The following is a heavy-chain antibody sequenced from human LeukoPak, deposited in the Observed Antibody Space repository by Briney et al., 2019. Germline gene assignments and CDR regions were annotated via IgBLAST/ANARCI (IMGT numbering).Heavy chain of an antibody. CDR3: TRTDVRTYYYDTADY. CDR1: GFTFSGST. J-gene: IGHJ4*02. D-gene: IGHD3-22*01. Sequence: GGSLRLSCAASGFTFSGSTMHWVRQASGKGLEWVGRITSKANSYATAYAASVKGRFTISRDDSKNTAYLQMNSLKTEDTAVYYSTRTDVRTYYYDTADYWGQGTLVTVSS. V-gene: IGHV3-73*01. CDR2: ITSKANSYAT.